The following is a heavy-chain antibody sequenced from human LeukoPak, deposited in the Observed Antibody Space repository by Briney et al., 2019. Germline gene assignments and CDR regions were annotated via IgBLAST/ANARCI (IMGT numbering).Heavy chain of an antibody. D-gene: IGHD3-22*01. V-gene: IGHV4-39*01. Sequence: SETLSLTCTVYGGSISSSSYYWGWIRQPPGKGLEWIGSIYYSGSTYYNPSLKSRVTISVDTSKNQFSLKLSSETAADTAVYYCAVLETYYYDSSGYYWGQGTLVTVSS. CDR3: AVLETYYYDSSGYY. J-gene: IGHJ4*02. CDR1: GGSISSSSYY. CDR2: IYYSGST.